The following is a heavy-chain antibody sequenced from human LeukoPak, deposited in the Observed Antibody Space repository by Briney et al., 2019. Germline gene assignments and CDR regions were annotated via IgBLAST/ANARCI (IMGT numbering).Heavy chain of an antibody. J-gene: IGHJ4*02. CDR3: ARRGPYYYDSSGYHAVDY. D-gene: IGHD3-22*01. V-gene: IGHV5-51*01. Sequence: GESLKISCKGSGYSFTTYWIGWVRQMPGKGLEWMGIIYPGDSDARYSPSFQGQVTISADKSISTAYLQRSSLKASDTAMYYCARRGPYYYDSSGYHAVDYWGQGTLVTVSS. CDR2: IYPGDSDA. CDR1: GYSFTTYW.